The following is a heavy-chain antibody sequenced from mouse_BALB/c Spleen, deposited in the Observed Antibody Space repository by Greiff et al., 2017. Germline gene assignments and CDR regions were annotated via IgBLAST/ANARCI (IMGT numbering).Heavy chain of an antibody. CDR1: GFTFSSYG. Sequence: VQLQQSGGDLVKPGGSLKLSCAASGFTFSSYGMSWVRQTPDKRLEWVATISSGGSYTYYPDSVKGRFTISRDNAKNTLYLQMSSLKSEDTAMYYCARTGYYAMDYWGQGTSVTVSS. CDR3: ARTGYYAMDY. J-gene: IGHJ4*01. CDR2: ISSGGSYT. V-gene: IGHV5-6*01. D-gene: IGHD4-1*01.